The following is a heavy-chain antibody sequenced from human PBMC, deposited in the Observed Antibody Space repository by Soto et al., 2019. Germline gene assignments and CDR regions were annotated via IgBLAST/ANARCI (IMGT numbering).Heavy chain of an antibody. J-gene: IGHJ6*02. CDR1: GGSISISNYY. CDR2: ISHSGST. CDR3: ARRPDYSYYGLDV. V-gene: IGHV4-39*01. Sequence: SETLSLTCTVSGGSISISNYYWGWIRQPPGKGLEWVGTISHSGSTYYNPSLKSRVTISVDTSKNQFSLNLSSVTAADMAVYYCARRPDYSYYGLDVWGQGTTVTVSS.